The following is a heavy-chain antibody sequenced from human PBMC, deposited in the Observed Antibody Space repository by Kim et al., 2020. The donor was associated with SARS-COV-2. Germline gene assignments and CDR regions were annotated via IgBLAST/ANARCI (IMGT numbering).Heavy chain of an antibody. Sequence: YDADSVKGRFTISRHNSKNTLYLQMNSLRAEDTAVYYCASWYYSSQGFDYWGQGTLVTVSS. J-gene: IGHJ4*02. V-gene: IGHV3-53*04. CDR3: ASWYYSSQGFDY. D-gene: IGHD6-13*01.